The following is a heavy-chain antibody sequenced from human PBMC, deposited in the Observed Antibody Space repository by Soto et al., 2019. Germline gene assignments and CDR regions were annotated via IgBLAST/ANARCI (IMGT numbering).Heavy chain of an antibody. CDR2: IYPGDSDT. CDR1: GYSFTSYW. Sequence: GESLKICYKGSGYSFTSYWIGWVRQMPGKGLEWMGIIYPGDSDTRYSPSFQGQVTISADKSISTAYLQWSSLKASDTAMYYCARHHLGAVAGTDYYYGMDVWGQGTTVTVSS. D-gene: IGHD6-19*01. V-gene: IGHV5-51*01. CDR3: ARHHLGAVAGTDYYYGMDV. J-gene: IGHJ6*02.